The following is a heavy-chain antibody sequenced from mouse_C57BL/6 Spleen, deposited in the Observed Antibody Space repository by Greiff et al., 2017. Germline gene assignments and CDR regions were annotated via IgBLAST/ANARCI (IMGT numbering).Heavy chain of an antibody. CDR2: IHPNSGST. D-gene: IGHD2-4*01. Sequence: QVQLQQPGAELVKPGASVKLSCKASGYTFTSYWMHWVKQRPGQGLEWIGMIHPNSGSTNYNEKFKSKATLTVDKSSSTAYMQLSSLTSEDSAVYYGARSRDDYGGFYAMDYWGQGTSVTVSS. V-gene: IGHV1-64*01. J-gene: IGHJ4*01. CDR3: ARSRDDYGGFYAMDY. CDR1: GYTFTSYW.